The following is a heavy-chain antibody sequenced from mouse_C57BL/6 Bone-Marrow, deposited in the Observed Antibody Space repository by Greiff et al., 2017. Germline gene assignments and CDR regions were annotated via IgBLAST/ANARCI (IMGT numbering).Heavy chain of an antibody. J-gene: IGHJ2*01. Sequence: EVQLVESGGGLVKPGGSLKLSCAASGFTFSSYAMSWVRQTPEKRLEWVATISDGGSYTYYPDNVKGRFTISRDNAKNNLYLQMSHLKSEDTAMYYCARDPWGSNYYFDYWGQGTTLTVSS. V-gene: IGHV5-4*01. CDR1: GFTFSSYA. CDR3: ARDPWGSNYYFDY. D-gene: IGHD2-5*01. CDR2: ISDGGSYT.